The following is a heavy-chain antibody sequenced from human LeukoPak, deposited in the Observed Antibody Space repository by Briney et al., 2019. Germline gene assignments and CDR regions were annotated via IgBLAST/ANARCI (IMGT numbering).Heavy chain of an antibody. D-gene: IGHD5-24*01. J-gene: IGHJ6*02. CDR3: ARGKSGYKSRDYYYGMDV. Sequence: PSETLSLTCTVSGGSISSGGYYWSWIRQHPGTGLEWIGYIYYSGSTYYNPSLKSRVTISVDTSKDQFSLKLSSVTAADTAVYYCARGKSGYKSRDYYYGMDVWGQGTTVTVSS. V-gene: IGHV4-31*03. CDR1: GGSISSGGYY. CDR2: IYYSGST.